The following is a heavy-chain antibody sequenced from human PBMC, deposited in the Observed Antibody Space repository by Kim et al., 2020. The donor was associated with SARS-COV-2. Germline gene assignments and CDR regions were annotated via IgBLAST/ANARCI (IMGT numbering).Heavy chain of an antibody. J-gene: IGHJ4*02. D-gene: IGHD5-18*01. Sequence: SPSLKSRLTITNDTSKNQVVLTMTNMDPVDTATYYCARRGYSYGSYYFDYWGQGTLVTVSS. CDR3: ARRGYSYGSYYFDY. V-gene: IGHV2-5*01.